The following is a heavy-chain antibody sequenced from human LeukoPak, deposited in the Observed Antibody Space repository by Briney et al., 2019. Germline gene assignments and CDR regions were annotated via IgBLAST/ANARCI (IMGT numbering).Heavy chain of an antibody. CDR1: GGSISISGFY. CDR3: ARSSGWRDAFDF. V-gene: IGHV4-31*03. D-gene: IGHD6-19*01. CDR2: TYNSGNT. J-gene: IGHJ3*01. Sequence: KPSQTLSLTCSVSGGSISISGFYWNWIRQLPGKGLEWIGYTYNSGNTYYNPSFGSRVTISTDTSMNQFFLKSHSVTAADTAVYYCARSSGWRDAFDFWGRGTMVTVSS.